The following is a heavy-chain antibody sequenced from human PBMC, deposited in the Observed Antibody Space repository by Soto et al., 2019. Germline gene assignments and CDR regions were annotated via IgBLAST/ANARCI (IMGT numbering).Heavy chain of an antibody. J-gene: IGHJ4*02. Sequence: QLQLQESGPGLVKPSETLSLTCTVSGGSISSSSYYWGWIRQPPGKGLEWIGSIYYSGSTYYNPSLKSRVTISVDTSKNQFPLKLSSVTAADTAVYYCARHVRNQGAGMTVWREFDYWGQGTLVTVSS. CDR2: IYYSGST. D-gene: IGHD3-10*01. CDR1: GGSISSSSYY. CDR3: ARHVRNQGAGMTVWREFDY. V-gene: IGHV4-39*01.